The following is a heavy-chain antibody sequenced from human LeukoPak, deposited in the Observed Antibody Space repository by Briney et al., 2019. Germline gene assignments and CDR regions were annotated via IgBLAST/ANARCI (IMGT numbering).Heavy chain of an antibody. CDR2: IYPGDSDT. V-gene: IGHV5-51*01. D-gene: IGHD1-26*01. J-gene: IGHJ4*02. CDR1: GYTFTSYW. CDR3: ARHGLSGSQDC. Sequence: PAESLKISCKGSGYTFTSYWIGWLRQMPAKSLEWMGIIYPGDSDTRYSPSFQGQVTISADKSISTAYLQWGSLKASDTAMYYCARHGLSGSQDCWGQGTLVTVSS.